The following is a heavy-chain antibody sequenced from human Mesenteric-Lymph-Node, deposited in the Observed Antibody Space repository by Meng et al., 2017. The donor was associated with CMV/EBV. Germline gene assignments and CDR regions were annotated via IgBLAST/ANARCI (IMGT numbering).Heavy chain of an antibody. CDR3: ARGGYYDSSGYYSLLFDY. D-gene: IGHD3-22*01. V-gene: IGHV4-39*07. CDR1: GGSSSSSNYY. J-gene: IGHJ4*02. CDR2: IYYSGRT. Sequence: SETLSLTCSFSGGSSSSSNYYWGWIRQPPGKGLEWIANIYYSGRTYYNPSLRSRVTISVDTSENQFSLRLSSVTAADTAVYYCARGGYYDSSGYYSLLFDYWGQGTLVTVSS.